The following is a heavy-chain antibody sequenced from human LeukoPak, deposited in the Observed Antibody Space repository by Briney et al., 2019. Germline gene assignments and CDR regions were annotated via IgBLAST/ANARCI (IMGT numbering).Heavy chain of an antibody. Sequence: QTLSLTCAISGDSVSSNSAAWNWIRQSPSRGLEWLGRTYYSSKWYNDYAASVKSRITINPDTSKNQFTLQLNSVTPEDTAVYYCARGAVAVRNAFDIWGQGTRVTLSS. CDR2: TYYSSKWYN. V-gene: IGHV6-1*01. CDR3: ARGAVAVRNAFDI. D-gene: IGHD6-19*01. J-gene: IGHJ3*02. CDR1: GDSVSSNSAA.